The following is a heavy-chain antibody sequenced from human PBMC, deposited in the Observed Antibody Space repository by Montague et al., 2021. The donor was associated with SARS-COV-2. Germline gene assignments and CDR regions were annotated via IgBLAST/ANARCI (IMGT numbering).Heavy chain of an antibody. J-gene: IGHJ2*01. CDR2: INHSGST. V-gene: IGHV4-34*01. D-gene: IGHD2-21*02. Sequence: SETLSLTCAVYGESVSGYYWSWIRQPPGKGLEWIGEINHSGSTDYNPSLKSRVTISVHTSRNQFSLDLSSVTAADTAVHYCARAYCGGDCYFYWYFDLWGRGTLVTVSS. CDR3: ARAYCGGDCYFYWYFDL. CDR1: GESVSGYY.